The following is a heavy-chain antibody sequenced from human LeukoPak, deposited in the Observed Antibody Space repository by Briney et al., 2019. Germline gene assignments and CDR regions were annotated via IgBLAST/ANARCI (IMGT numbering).Heavy chain of an antibody. CDR1: GYTFTGYY. Sequence: ASVKVSCKASGYTFTGYYMHWVRQAPGQGLEWMGWINPNSGGTNYAQKFQGRVTMTRDTSISTAYMELSRLRSDDTAVYYCARVPLYGAARGVTDYWGQGTLVTVSS. CDR3: ARVPLYGAARGVTDY. CDR2: INPNSGGT. D-gene: IGHD6-6*01. V-gene: IGHV1-2*02. J-gene: IGHJ4*02.